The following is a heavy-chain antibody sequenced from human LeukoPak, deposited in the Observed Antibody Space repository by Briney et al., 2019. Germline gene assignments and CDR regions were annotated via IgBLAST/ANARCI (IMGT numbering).Heavy chain of an antibody. CDR2: INSDGSYT. Sequence: GGSLRLSCAAAGFTFSSYWMHWVRQAPGKGLGWVSRINSDGSYTSYADSVKGRFTISRDNAKNTLFLQMHSLRAEDTAVYYCARGSDYYDSSGYCYVDYWGQGTLVTVSS. V-gene: IGHV3-74*01. J-gene: IGHJ4*02. CDR3: ARGSDYYDSSGYCYVDY. CDR1: GFTFSSYW. D-gene: IGHD3-22*01.